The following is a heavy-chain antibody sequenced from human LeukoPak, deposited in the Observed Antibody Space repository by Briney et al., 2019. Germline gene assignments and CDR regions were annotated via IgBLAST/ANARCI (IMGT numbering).Heavy chain of an antibody. CDR1: GGSISGYS. Sequence: SETLSLTCTVSGGSISGYSWNWIRQPPGKGLEWIGYIYNSGSTNYTPSLKSRVTISVDTSKNQFSLTLSSVTAADTAVYYYARDPSDYAYYYYGMDVWGKGTTVTVSS. D-gene: IGHD4-17*01. J-gene: IGHJ6*04. CDR2: IYNSGST. V-gene: IGHV4-59*01. CDR3: ARDPSDYAYYYYGMDV.